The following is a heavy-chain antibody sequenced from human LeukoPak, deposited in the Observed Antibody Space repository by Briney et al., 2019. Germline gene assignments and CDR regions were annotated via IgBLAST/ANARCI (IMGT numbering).Heavy chain of an antibody. Sequence: GGSLRLSCAVSGFTFSRHAMNWVRQAPGKGLEWVSGISGSGSGGSTYYADSVKGRFTISRDNSKNTLYLQMNSLRAEDTAVYYCAKFLAGVAVAGTDFDYWGQGTLVAVSS. CDR3: AKFLAGVAVAGTDFDY. J-gene: IGHJ4*02. CDR1: GFTFSRHA. CDR2: ISGSGSGGST. D-gene: IGHD6-19*01. V-gene: IGHV3-23*01.